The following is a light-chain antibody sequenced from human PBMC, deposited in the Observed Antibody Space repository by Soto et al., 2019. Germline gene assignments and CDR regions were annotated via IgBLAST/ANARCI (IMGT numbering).Light chain of an antibody. J-gene: IGLJ2*01. CDR3: CSYAGSDTFV. Sequence: QSALTQPASVSGSPGQSITMSCTGSSSDVGTYNLVSWHQHHPGKAPKLIIYEVNKRSSGVSNRFSGSKSGNTASLTISGLQAEDEADYYCCSYAGSDTFVFGGGTKVTVL. CDR2: EVN. CDR1: SSDVGTYNL. V-gene: IGLV2-23*02.